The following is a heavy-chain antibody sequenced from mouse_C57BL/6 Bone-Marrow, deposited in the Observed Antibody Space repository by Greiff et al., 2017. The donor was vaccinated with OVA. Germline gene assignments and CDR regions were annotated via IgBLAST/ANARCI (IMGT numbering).Heavy chain of an antibody. D-gene: IGHD1-1*01. CDR2: IYPGDGDT. CDR1: GYAFSSSW. V-gene: IGHV1-82*01. Sequence: QVQLQQSGPELVKPGASVKISCKASGYAFSSSWMHWVKQRPGKGLEWIGRIYPGDGDTNYNVKFKGKATLTAYTSSSTAYMQLSSLASEDSAVYFCARRRPYSSFGYWGQGTTVTVSS. J-gene: IGHJ2*01. CDR3: ARRRPYSSFGY.